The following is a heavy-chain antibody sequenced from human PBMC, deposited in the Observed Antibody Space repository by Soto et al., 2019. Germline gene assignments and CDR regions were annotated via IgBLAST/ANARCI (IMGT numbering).Heavy chain of an antibody. V-gene: IGHV6-1*01. CDR1: GDSVSSNSAA. CDR3: ERDLMNPHRDFDL. D-gene: IGHD3-16*02. Sequence: PSQTLSLTCVISGDSVSSNSAAWNWIRQSPSRGLEWLGRTYYRSKWYSDYAVSVKSRIIINPDTSKNKFSLQLNSVTPADTAVYYCERDLMNPHRDFDLWGQGTMVTVSS. CDR2: TYYRSKWYS. J-gene: IGHJ3*01.